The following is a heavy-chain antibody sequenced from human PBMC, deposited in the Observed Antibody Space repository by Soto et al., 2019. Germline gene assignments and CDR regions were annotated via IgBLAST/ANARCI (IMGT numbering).Heavy chain of an antibody. J-gene: IGHJ6*02. Sequence: SVKVSCKASGGTFSSYAISWVRQAPGQGLKWMGGIIPIFGTANYAQKFQGRVTITADESTSTAYMELSSLRSEDTAVYYCARGGNWNYVPYPTPYGMDVWGQGTTVTVSS. D-gene: IGHD1-7*01. CDR2: IIPIFGTA. CDR3: ARGGNWNYVPYPTPYGMDV. CDR1: GGTFSSYA. V-gene: IGHV1-69*13.